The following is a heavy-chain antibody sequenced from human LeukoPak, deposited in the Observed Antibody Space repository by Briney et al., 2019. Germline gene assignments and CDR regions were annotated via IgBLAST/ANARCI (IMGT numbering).Heavy chain of an antibody. V-gene: IGHV3-23*01. CDR1: GFTFSSYV. CDR2: ISGSGGST. CDR3: AKGDYGDY. D-gene: IGHD3-16*01. Sequence: GGSLRLSCVASGFTFSSYVMTWVRQVPGKGLEWVSAISGSGGSTYYADSVKGHFTISRDNSKKTLYLQMNSLRVEDTAIYYCAKGDYGDYGGQGTLVPVS. J-gene: IGHJ4*02.